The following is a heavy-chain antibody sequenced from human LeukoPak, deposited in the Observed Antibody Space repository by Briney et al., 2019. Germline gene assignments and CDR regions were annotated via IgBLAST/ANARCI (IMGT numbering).Heavy chain of an antibody. V-gene: IGHV4-31*03. CDR3: ARWGSYCSSTSCPETYNWFDP. CDR2: IYYSGST. J-gene: IGHJ5*02. Sequence: SQTLSLTCTVSGGSISSGGYYWSWIRQHPGKGLEWIGYIYYSGSTYYNPSLKSRVTISVVTSKNQFSLKLSSVTAADTAVYYCARWGSYCSSTSCPETYNWFDPWGQGTLVTVSS. CDR1: GGSISSGGYY. D-gene: IGHD2-2*01.